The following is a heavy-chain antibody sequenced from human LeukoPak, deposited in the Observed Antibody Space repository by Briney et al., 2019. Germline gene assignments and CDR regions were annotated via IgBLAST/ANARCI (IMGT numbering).Heavy chain of an antibody. J-gene: IGHJ4*02. Sequence: GGSLRLSCVASGFTFSSYSMNWVRQAPGKGLEWVSSISSSSSYIYYADSVKGRFTISRDNAKNSLYLQMNSLRAEDTAVYYCARQADYYDSSGYYSKIDYWGQGTLVTVSS. CDR2: ISSSSSYI. CDR3: ARQADYYDSSGYYSKIDY. D-gene: IGHD3-22*01. V-gene: IGHV3-21*01. CDR1: GFTFSSYS.